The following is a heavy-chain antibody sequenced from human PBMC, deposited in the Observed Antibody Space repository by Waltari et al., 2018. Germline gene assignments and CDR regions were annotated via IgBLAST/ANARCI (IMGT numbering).Heavy chain of an antibody. CDR3: AREVRGDTQDAFDI. J-gene: IGHJ3*02. CDR1: GGSFSGYY. V-gene: IGHV4-34*01. D-gene: IGHD3-10*01. Sequence: QVQLQQWGAGLLKPSETLSLTCAVYGGSFSGYYWSWIRQPPGKGLEWIGEINHSGSTNYNPSLKSRVTISVDTSKNQFSLKLSSVTAADTAVYYCAREVRGDTQDAFDIWGQGTMVTVSS. CDR2: INHSGST.